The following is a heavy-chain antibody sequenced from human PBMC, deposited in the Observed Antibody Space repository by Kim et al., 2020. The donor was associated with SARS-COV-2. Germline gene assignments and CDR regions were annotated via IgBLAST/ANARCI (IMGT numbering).Heavy chain of an antibody. V-gene: IGHV1-46*01. CDR3: ARQGMVRGVMSSFDI. Sequence: QKFQGRVTMTRDTSTSTVYMELSSLRSEDTAVYYCARQGMVRGVMSSFDIWGQGTMVTVSS. D-gene: IGHD3-10*01. J-gene: IGHJ3*02.